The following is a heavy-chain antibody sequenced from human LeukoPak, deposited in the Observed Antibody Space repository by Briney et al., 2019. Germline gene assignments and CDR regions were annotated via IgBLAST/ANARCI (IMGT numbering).Heavy chain of an antibody. V-gene: IGHV1-8*03. CDR1: GYTFTSYD. D-gene: IGHD6-13*01. J-gene: IGHJ5*02. CDR2: MNPNSGNT. Sequence: ASVKVSCKASGYTFTSYDINWVRQPTGQGLEWMGWMNPNSGNTGYAHKFQGRGTITRNTSISTAYMELSSLRSEDTAVYYCAIRPSEGSSWGENWFDPWGQGTLVTVSS. CDR3: AIRPSEGSSWGENWFDP.